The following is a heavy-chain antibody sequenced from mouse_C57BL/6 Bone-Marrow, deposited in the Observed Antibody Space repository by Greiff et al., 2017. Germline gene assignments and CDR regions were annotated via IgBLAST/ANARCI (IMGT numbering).Heavy chain of an antibody. J-gene: IGHJ2*01. CDR2: IYPSDSET. V-gene: IGHV1-61*01. CDR3: ARFYDGYYDYFDY. D-gene: IGHD2-3*01. CDR1: GYTFTSYW. Sequence: VKLQQPGAELVRPGSSVKLSCKASGYTFTSYWTAWVKQRPGQGLEWIGNIYPSDSETHYNQKFKDKATLTVDKSSSTAYMQLSSLTSEDSAVYYCARFYDGYYDYFDYWGEGATLTVSS.